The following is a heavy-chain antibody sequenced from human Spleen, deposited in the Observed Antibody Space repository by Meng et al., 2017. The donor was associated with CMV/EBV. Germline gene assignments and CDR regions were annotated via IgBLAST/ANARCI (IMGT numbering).Heavy chain of an antibody. J-gene: IGHJ6*02. V-gene: IGHV3-74*01. D-gene: IGHD2-2*02. CDR3: ARAKPYCSSTSCYTSYYYGMDV. Sequence: GESLKISCAASGFTFSSYWMHWVRQAPGKGLVWVSRINSDGSSTSYADSVKGRFTISRDNSKNTLYLQMNSLRAEDTAVYYCARAKPYCSSTSCYTSYYYGMDVWGQGTTVTVSS. CDR2: INSDGSST. CDR1: GFTFSSYW.